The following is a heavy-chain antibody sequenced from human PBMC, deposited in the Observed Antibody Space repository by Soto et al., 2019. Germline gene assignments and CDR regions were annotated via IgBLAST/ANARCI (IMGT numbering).Heavy chain of an antibody. J-gene: IGHJ5*02. CDR1: GGSISSYGYY. Sequence: QLQLQESGPGLVKPSETLSLTCTVSGGSISSYGYYWGWIRQPPGEGLEWIGSIYYNGNTYYNASLKNRVTIPADTSKNQFSLKLTSLTAADTAVYYCARHLAVTDKGDWFDPWGQGTLVTVSS. D-gene: IGHD6-19*01. CDR2: IYYNGNT. CDR3: ARHLAVTDKGDWFDP. V-gene: IGHV4-39*01.